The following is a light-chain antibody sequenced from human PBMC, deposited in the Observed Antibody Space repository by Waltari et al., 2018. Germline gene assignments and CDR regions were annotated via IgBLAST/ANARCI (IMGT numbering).Light chain of an antibody. CDR1: SSDVGSNNR. Sequence: QSALTQPRSVSGSPGQSVTISCTGASSDVGSNNRVSWYQQPPGKAPKLIIHDVDKRPSGVPDRFSGSKSGNTASLTISGLQGEDEADYYCCSYAGRYTWVFGGGTKLTVL. CDR2: DVD. V-gene: IGLV2-11*01. CDR3: CSYAGRYTWV. J-gene: IGLJ3*02.